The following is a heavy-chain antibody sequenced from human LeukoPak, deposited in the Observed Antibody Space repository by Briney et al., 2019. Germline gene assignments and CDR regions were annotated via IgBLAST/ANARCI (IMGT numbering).Heavy chain of an antibody. CDR3: ARVAAAGQTLDY. J-gene: IGHJ4*02. V-gene: IGHV3-11*01. CDR1: GFTFSDYY. CDR2: ISSSGSTI. D-gene: IGHD6-13*01. Sequence: GGSLRPSCAASGFTFSDYYMSWIRQAPGKGLEWVSYISSSGSTIYYADSVKGRFTISRDNAKNSLYLQMNSLRAEDTAVYYCARVAAAGQTLDYWGQGTLVTVSS.